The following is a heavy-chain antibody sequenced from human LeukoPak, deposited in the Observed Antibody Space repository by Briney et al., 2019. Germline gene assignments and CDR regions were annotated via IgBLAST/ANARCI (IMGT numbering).Heavy chain of an antibody. Sequence: GGSLRLSCAASGLIFSNFAMSWVRQAPGKGPQWVSSISGSGGTTYIADSVKGRFTISRDNSKNTLYLQMNSLRAEDTAVYYCAREYYYGSGSYPVDYWGQGTLVTVSS. CDR3: AREYYYGSGSYPVDY. D-gene: IGHD3-10*01. J-gene: IGHJ4*02. CDR1: GLIFSNFA. CDR2: ISGSGGTT. V-gene: IGHV3-23*01.